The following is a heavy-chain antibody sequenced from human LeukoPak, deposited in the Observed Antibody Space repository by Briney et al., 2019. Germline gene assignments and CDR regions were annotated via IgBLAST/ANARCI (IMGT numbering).Heavy chain of an antibody. Sequence: PGGSLRLSCSASGXSVSNTYMSWVRQAPGKGLEWVSIIYSGGNTYYADSVKGRFAISRDNAKNSLYLQMNSLRDEDTAVYYCARVEGSSGYSHFDYWGQGTLVTVSS. CDR3: ARVEGSSGYSHFDY. CDR2: IYSGGNT. CDR1: GXSVSNTY. V-gene: IGHV3-53*01. D-gene: IGHD3-22*01. J-gene: IGHJ4*02.